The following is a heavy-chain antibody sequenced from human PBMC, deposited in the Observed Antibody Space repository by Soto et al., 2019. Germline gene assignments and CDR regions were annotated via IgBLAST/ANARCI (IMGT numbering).Heavy chain of an antibody. CDR1: GFTFSSYW. D-gene: IGHD3-10*01. J-gene: IGHJ6*02. Sequence: EVQLLESGGGLVRPGGSLRLSCAASGFTFSSYWMHWVRQAPGKGLVWVSRINTDGSSTSYADSVKGRFTISRDNAKNTLYLQMNSLRAEDTALYYCARNGSGKYYYGMDVWGQGTTVTVSS. CDR3: ARNGSGKYYYGMDV. CDR2: INTDGSST. V-gene: IGHV3-74*02.